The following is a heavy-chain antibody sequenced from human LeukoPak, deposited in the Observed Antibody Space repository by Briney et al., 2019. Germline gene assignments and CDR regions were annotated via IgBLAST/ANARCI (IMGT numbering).Heavy chain of an antibody. CDR3: VKDLSGSFSFDL. J-gene: IGHJ5*02. CDR2: INDNGYNT. D-gene: IGHD1-26*01. CDR1: GFTFSNFV. Sequence: GGSLRLSCSASGFTFSNFVMHWVRQAPGKGLEYVAIINDNGYNTDYAGSVKGRFTVARDNSKNTLYLQMSSLRPEDTAVYYCVKDLSGSFSFDLWGQGTLVTVSS. V-gene: IGHV3-64D*09.